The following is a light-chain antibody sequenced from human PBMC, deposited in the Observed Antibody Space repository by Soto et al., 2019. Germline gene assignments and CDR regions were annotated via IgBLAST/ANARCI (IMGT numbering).Light chain of an antibody. CDR2: GAS. CDR1: QSVSIND. Sequence: EIVFTQSPGTLSLSRGERATLSCRASQSVSINDLAWYQQKPGQAPRLLIYGASNRATGIPDRFSGSGSGTDFTLTISRLEPEDFAVYYCQQYGSSGTFGQGTNVDI. J-gene: IGKJ1*01. V-gene: IGKV3-20*01. CDR3: QQYGSSGT.